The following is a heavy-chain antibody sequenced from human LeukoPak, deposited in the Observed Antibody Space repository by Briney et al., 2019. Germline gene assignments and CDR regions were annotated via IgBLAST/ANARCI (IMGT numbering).Heavy chain of an antibody. V-gene: IGHV3-33*01. CDR1: GFTFSSYG. CDR2: IWYDGSNK. Sequence: GGSLRLTCAASGFTFSSYGMHWVRQAPGKGLEWVAVIWYDGSNKYYADSVKGRFTISRDNAKNSLYLQMNSLRAEDTAVYYCARAFGDRNYDFWSGYYTGGYYFDYWGQGTLVTVSS. D-gene: IGHD3-3*01. CDR3: ARAFGDRNYDFWSGYYTGGYYFDY. J-gene: IGHJ4*02.